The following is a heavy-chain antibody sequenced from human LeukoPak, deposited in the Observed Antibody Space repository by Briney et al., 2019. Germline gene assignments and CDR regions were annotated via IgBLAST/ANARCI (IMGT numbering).Heavy chain of an antibody. J-gene: IGHJ4*02. CDR1: GFTFSSYA. V-gene: IGHV3-30*04. D-gene: IGHD6-19*01. CDR3: VGDRRAVAVYFDY. Sequence: GGSLRLSCAASGFTFSSYAMSWVRQAPGKGLEWVAVISYDGSIPYYADSVKGRFTFSRDNSKNTLYLQMNSLRTEDTAVYYCVGDRRAVAVYFDYWGQGTLVTVSS. CDR2: ISYDGSIP.